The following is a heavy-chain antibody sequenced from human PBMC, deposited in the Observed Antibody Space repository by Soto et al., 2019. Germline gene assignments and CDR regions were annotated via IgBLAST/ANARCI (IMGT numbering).Heavy chain of an antibody. D-gene: IGHD6-13*01. CDR1: GYTFTSYD. CDR2: MNPNSGNT. J-gene: IGHJ6*03. V-gene: IGHV1-8*01. CDR3: ARGESSSWYSYYNYSYYMAV. Sequence: ASVKVSCKASGYTFTSYDINWVRQATGQGLEWMGWMNPNSGNTGYAQKFQGRVTMTRNTSISTAYMELSSLRSEDTAVYYSARGESSSWYSYYNYSYYMAVGGKGTRVTVS.